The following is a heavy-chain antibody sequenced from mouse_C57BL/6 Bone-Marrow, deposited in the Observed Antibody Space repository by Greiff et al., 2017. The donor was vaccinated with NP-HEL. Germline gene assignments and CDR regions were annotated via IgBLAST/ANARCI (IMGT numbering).Heavy chain of an antibody. CDR2: IYPGDGDT. CDR3: ARRGDY. V-gene: IGHV1-82*01. Sequence: VQLQQSGPELVKPGASVKISCKASGYAFSSSWMNWVKQRPGKGLEWIGRIYPGDGDTNYNGKFTGKATLTADKSSSTAYMQLSSLTADDSAVYVCARRGDYWGQGTTLTVSS. CDR1: GYAFSSSW. J-gene: IGHJ2*01.